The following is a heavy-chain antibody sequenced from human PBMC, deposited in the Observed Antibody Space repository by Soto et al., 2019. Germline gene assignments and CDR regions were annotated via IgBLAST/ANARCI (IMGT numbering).Heavy chain of an antibody. D-gene: IGHD6-6*01. J-gene: IGHJ4*02. V-gene: IGHV3-11*01. CDR1: GFTFSDYY. Sequence: QVQLVESGGGLVKPGGSLRLSCAASGFTFSDYYMSWIRQAPGKGLEWVSYISNSGRTLYYADSMKGRFTISRDNAKNSLYMQKKSLRSEDTAVYYCTSDLVAVSGGVYSSSSGGYFFDFWGQGTLVTVSS. CDR3: TSDLVAVSGGVYSSSSGGYFFDF. CDR2: ISNSGRTL.